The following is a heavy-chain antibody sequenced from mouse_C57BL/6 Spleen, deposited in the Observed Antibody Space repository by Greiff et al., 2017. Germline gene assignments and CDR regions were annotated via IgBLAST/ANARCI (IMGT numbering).Heavy chain of an antibody. V-gene: IGHV1-9*01. Sequence: QVQLQQSGAELMKPGASVKLSCKATGYTFTGYWIEWVKQRPGHGLEWIGEILPGRGSTTYNEKFKGKATFTADTSSNTAYMQLSSLTTEDSAIYYCARGEDYYGSSPYYYAMDYWGQGTSVTVSS. CDR2: ILPGRGST. D-gene: IGHD1-1*01. J-gene: IGHJ4*01. CDR1: GYTFTGYW. CDR3: ARGEDYYGSSPYYYAMDY.